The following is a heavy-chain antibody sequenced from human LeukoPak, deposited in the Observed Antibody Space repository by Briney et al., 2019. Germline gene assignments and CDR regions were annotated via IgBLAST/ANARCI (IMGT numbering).Heavy chain of an antibody. CDR2: IDPNSGGT. Sequence: ASVKVSCKASGYTFTDYYMHWVRQAPGQGLEWMGRIDPNSGGTNHAQKFQVRVTMTRDTSASTAYMELSSLRSEDTAVYYCARAVAMAGRWHNWFDPWGQGTLVTVSS. D-gene: IGHD6-19*01. CDR3: ARAVAMAGRWHNWFDP. J-gene: IGHJ5*02. CDR1: GYTFTDYY. V-gene: IGHV1-2*02.